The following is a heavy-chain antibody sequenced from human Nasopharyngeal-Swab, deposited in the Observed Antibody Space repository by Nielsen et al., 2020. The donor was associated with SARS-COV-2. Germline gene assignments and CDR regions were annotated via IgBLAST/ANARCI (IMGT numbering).Heavy chain of an antibody. J-gene: IGHJ3*02. CDR3: ARHGTTVTRNYAFDS. V-gene: IGHV4-39*01. CDR2: IYYSGSN. Sequence: WSGQAQGKGLEWIGSIYYSGSNYYNPSPKRRVTIDVDTSKNQFSLKLSSVTAPDTAVYYCARHGTTVTRNYAFDSWGQGTMVTVSS. D-gene: IGHD4-17*01.